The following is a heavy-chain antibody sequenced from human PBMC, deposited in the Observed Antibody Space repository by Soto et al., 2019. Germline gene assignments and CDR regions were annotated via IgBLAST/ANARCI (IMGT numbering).Heavy chain of an antibody. V-gene: IGHV1-69*01. Sequence: QVQLVQSGAEVKKPGSSVKVYCKAPGGTFSSYAISWVRQAPGQWLEWMGGIIPIFGTANYAQKFQGRVTITADESTSTGYMELSSLRSEDTAVYYCARSQGGSSSLDIYYYYYYGMDVWGQGTTVTVSS. D-gene: IGHD2-15*01. CDR1: GGTFSSYA. CDR2: IIPIFGTA. CDR3: ARSQGGSSSLDIYYYYYYGMDV. J-gene: IGHJ6*02.